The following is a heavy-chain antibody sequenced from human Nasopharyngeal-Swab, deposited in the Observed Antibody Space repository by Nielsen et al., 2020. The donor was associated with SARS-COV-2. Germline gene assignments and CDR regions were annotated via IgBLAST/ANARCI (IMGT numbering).Heavy chain of an antibody. CDR2: ISSSGSIT. Sequence: GGSLRLSCAASGFSFSEYYMSWIRQAPGKGLEWISDISSSGSITHYADSMKGRFTTSRDNAKKSLYLQMNSLRAEDTAVYYCARGVETIHHWGQGSLVTVSS. CDR1: GFSFSEYY. D-gene: IGHD5-24*01. V-gene: IGHV3-11*04. CDR3: ARGVETIHH. J-gene: IGHJ1*01.